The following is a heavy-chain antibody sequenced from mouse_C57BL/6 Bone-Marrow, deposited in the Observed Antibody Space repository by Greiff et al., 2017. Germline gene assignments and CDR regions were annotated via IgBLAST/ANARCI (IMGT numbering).Heavy chain of an antibody. V-gene: IGHV1-76*01. Sequence: QVQLQQSGAELVRPGASVKLSCKASGYTFTDYYINWVKQRPGQGLEWIARIYPGSGNTYYNEKFKGKATLTAEKSSSTAYMQLSSLTSEDSAVYFCARNIYYYWYFDVWGTGTTVTVSS. D-gene: IGHD1-1*01. CDR1: GYTFTDYY. CDR3: ARNIYYYWYFDV. CDR2: IYPGSGNT. J-gene: IGHJ1*03.